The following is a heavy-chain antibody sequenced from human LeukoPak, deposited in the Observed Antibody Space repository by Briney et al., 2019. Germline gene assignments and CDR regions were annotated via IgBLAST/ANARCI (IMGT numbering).Heavy chain of an antibody. J-gene: IGHJ6*03. CDR1: GGTFSSYA. Sequence: ASVTVSCKASGGTFSSYAISWVRQAPGQGLEWMGGIIPIFGTANYAQKFQGRVTITADKSTSTAYMELSSLRSEDTAVYYCARRADTGDDYYYMDVWGKGTTVTVSS. D-gene: IGHD5-18*01. V-gene: IGHV1-69*06. CDR3: ARRADTGDDYYYMDV. CDR2: IIPIFGTA.